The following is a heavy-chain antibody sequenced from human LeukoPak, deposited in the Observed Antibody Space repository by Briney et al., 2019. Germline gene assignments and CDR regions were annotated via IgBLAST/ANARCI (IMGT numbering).Heavy chain of an antibody. D-gene: IGHD4-17*01. CDR1: GGTFSNYA. CDR2: IIPILGSA. CDR3: ARVSGRTVTNAHDY. Sequence: SVKVSCKASGGTFSNYAISWVRQAPGQGLEWMGGIIPILGSANYAQKFQGRVTVTADESTSTAYMELNSLRSDDTAVYYCARVSGRTVTNAHDYWGQGTLVTVSS. J-gene: IGHJ4*02. V-gene: IGHV1-69*13.